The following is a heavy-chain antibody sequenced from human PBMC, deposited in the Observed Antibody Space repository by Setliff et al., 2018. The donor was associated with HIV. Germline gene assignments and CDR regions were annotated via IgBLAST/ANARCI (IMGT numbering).Heavy chain of an antibody. V-gene: IGHV4-59*11. CDR1: GGSINSHY. CDR3: ARGGYSSKWYSWFDP. CDR2: IYFTGIT. D-gene: IGHD2-2*01. J-gene: IGHJ5*01. Sequence: PSETLSLTCTVSGGSINSHYWSWIRQPPGKGLEYIGYIYFTGITTYNPSLQSRVTISIDTTKKQLFLRVRSVTAADTAVYYCARGGYSSKWYSWFDPWGQGTLVTVSS.